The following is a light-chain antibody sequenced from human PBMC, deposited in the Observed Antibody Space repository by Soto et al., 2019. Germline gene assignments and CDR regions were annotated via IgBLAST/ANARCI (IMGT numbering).Light chain of an antibody. Sequence: EIVLTQSPATLSLSPGERATLSCRASQSVSSYLAWYQQKPGQAPRLLIYDASNRATGIPARFSGSGSVTDFTLTISSLEPEDFAVYYCQQRSNWLFTFGTGTKVDIK. CDR1: QSVSSY. CDR3: QQRSNWLFT. V-gene: IGKV3-11*01. CDR2: DAS. J-gene: IGKJ3*01.